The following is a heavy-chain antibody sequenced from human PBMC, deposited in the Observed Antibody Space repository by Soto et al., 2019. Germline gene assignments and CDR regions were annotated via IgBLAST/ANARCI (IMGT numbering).Heavy chain of an antibody. CDR2: IIPIFGTA. V-gene: IGHV1-69*13. D-gene: IGHD5-12*01. CDR1: GGTFSSYA. CDR3: ASTYSGYELLWFDP. Sequence: VASVKVSCKASGGTFSSYAISWVRQAPGQGLEWMGGIIPIFGTANYAQKFRGRVTITADESTSTAYMELSSLRSEGTAVYYCASTYSGYELLWFDPWGQGTLVTVSS. J-gene: IGHJ5*02.